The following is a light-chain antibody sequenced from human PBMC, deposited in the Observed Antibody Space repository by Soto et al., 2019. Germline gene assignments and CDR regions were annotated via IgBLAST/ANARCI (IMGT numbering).Light chain of an antibody. CDR2: EVS. CDR1: SSDVGGYNY. J-gene: IGLJ1*01. Sequence: QSALTQPASVSGSPGQSITISCTGTSSDVGGYNYVSWYQQHPGKAPKLMIYEVSNRPSGVSNRFSGSKSGNTASLTISGLQAVDEADYYCTSYTSISLYVFATGTKLTVL. CDR3: TSYTSISLYV. V-gene: IGLV2-14*01.